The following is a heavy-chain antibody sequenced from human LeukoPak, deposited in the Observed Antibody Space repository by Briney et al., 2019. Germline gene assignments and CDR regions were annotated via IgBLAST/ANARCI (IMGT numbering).Heavy chain of an antibody. D-gene: IGHD2-15*01. CDR2: IRYDGSNK. CDR1: GFTFSSYG. CDR3: AKGSALYLYYYYYYYMDV. V-gene: IGHV3-30*02. Sequence: PGGSLRLSCAASGFTFSSYGMHWVRQAPGKGLEWVAFIRYDGSNKYYADSVKGRFTISRDNSKNTLYLQMNSLRAEDTAVYYCAKGSALYLYYYYYYYMDVWGKGTTVTISS. J-gene: IGHJ6*03.